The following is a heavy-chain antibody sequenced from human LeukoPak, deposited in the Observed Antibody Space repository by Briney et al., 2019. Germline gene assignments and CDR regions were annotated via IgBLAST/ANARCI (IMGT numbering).Heavy chain of an antibody. J-gene: IGHJ3*02. D-gene: IGHD3-10*01. CDR3: ARGRGLFDI. Sequence: PSETLSLTCTVSGGSISTYYWSWIRQPPGKGLEWIGEINHSGSTNYNPSLKSRVTISVDTSKNQFSLKLSSVTAADTAVYYCARGRGLFDIWGQGTMVTVSS. V-gene: IGHV4-34*01. CDR1: GGSISTYY. CDR2: INHSGST.